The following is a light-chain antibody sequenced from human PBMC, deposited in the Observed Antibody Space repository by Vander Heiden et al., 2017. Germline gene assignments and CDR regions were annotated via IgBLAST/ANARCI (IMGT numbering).Light chain of an antibody. Sequence: QSVWTQPPSASGTPGQRVTIACSGSGTNLGRNTGNWYKQVPRTGPKLLLYDINQRPSGVPDRFSGSKSGTSASLAISGLQSEDEADYYCAAWDDRLHAAVFGGGTRLTV. CDR3: AAWDDRLHAAV. J-gene: IGLJ2*01. CDR2: DIN. V-gene: IGLV1-44*01. CDR1: GTNLGRNT.